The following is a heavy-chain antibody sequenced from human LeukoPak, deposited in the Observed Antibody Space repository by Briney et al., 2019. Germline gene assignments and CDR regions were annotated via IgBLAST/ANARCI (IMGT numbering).Heavy chain of an antibody. J-gene: IGHJ4*02. CDR1: GFTFSSYS. Sequence: GGSLRLSCAASGFTFSSYSMNWVRQAPGKGLEWVSYISSSSTIYYADSVKGRFTISRDNAKNSLDLQMNSLRAENTAVYYCARSLHTVVVTARDDYWGQGTLVTVSS. CDR2: ISSSSTI. V-gene: IGHV3-48*01. CDR3: ARSLHTVVVTARDDY. D-gene: IGHD2-21*02.